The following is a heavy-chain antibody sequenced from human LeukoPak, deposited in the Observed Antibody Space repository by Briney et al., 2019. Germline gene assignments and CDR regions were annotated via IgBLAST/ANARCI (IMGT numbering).Heavy chain of an antibody. J-gene: IGHJ4*02. CDR2: INQDGSEK. CDR1: GFTYSTYW. CDR3: ARNAPFDY. V-gene: IGHV3-7*01. Sequence: GGSLRLSCAASGFTYSTYWMSWVRQAPGKGLEWVANINQDGSEKYYVDSVRGRFTISRDDAKNSLYLQMNSLRGEDTAVYYCARNAPFDYWGQGTLVTVSS.